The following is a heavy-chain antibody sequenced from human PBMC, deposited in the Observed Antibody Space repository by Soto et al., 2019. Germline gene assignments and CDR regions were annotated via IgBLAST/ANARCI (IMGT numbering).Heavy chain of an antibody. J-gene: IGHJ4*02. V-gene: IGHV1-58*01. D-gene: IGHD2-8*01. CDR1: GVACTISA. CDR2: IGVGSGNR. Sequence: SXRGSWGAGGVACTISAVHWVRQARGPRLECIGWIGVGSGNRHYAQKFQERVTITRDMSTNTAYMELSSLRSQDTAVYYCAALGVNFDQWGQGTLVTVSS. CDR3: AALGVNFDQ.